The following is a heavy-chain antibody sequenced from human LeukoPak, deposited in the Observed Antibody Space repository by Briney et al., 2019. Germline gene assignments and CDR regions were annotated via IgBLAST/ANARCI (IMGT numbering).Heavy chain of an antibody. V-gene: IGHV3-21*06. CDR1: GFTFSSYS. D-gene: IGHD6-13*01. J-gene: IGHJ6*03. CDR2: ISSSSSYI. CDR3: ARDGAAAGTDYYYYMDV. Sequence: GGSLRLSCAASGFTFSSYSMNWVRQAPGKGLEWVSSISSSSSYIYYADSVKGRFAISGDNAKNSLYLQMSNLRAEDTAVYYCARDGAAAGTDYYYYMDVWGKGTTVTVSS.